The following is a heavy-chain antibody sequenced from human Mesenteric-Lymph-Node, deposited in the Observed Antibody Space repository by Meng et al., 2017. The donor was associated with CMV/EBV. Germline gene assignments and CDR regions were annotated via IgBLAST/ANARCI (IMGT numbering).Heavy chain of an antibody. J-gene: IGHJ4*02. CDR2: IYYIGST. Sequence: SETLSLTCSVSGGSMSSFYWSWIRQPPGKGLEWIGYIYYIGSTNYTPSLKSRVTISIDTSKNQFSLKLSSVTAADTAVYYCARHKWRAGALWYWGQGTLVTVSS. V-gene: IGHV4-59*08. CDR1: GGSMSSFY. D-gene: IGHD1-26*01. CDR3: ARHKWRAGALWY.